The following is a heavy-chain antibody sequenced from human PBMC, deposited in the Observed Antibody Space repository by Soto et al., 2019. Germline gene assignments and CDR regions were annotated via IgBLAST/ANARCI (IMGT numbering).Heavy chain of an antibody. V-gene: IGHV3-30*18. Sequence: QVQLVESGGGVVQPGRSLRFSCAASGFTFSNYGMHWVRQAPGKGLEWVAVISADGSNKFYVDSVKGRFTISRDNSKNTVYLKMNSLRVEDTAVYYGAKDRCSGWNYYGLDAWGQGTTVTVSS. CDR1: GFTFSNYG. D-gene: IGHD6-19*01. CDR3: AKDRCSGWNYYGLDA. J-gene: IGHJ6*02. CDR2: ISADGSNK.